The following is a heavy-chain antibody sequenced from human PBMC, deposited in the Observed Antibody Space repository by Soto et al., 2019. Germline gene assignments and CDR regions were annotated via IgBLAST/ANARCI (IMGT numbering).Heavy chain of an antibody. J-gene: IGHJ4*02. Sequence: ASVTVSCQASGYTFTTYYVHWVRQAPGQGLEWMGIINPSGGSTSYAQKFQGRVTMTRDTSTSTVYMALSSLRSEDTAMYYCARASSGATYAHFDYWGQGTLVTVSS. CDR3: ARASSGATYAHFDY. V-gene: IGHV1-46*01. CDR2: INPSGGST. D-gene: IGHD6-25*01. CDR1: GYTFTTYY.